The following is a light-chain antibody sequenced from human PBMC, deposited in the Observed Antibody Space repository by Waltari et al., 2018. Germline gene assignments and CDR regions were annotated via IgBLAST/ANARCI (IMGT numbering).Light chain of an antibody. CDR3: QQYGGSRT. CDR1: QSISNS. CDR2: GAS. J-gene: IGKJ1*01. V-gene: IGKV3-20*01. Sequence: EIVLTQSPGTLSLSAGEGATLSCRASQSISNSLAWHQQKPGQAPRLLIYGASNRATGIPDRFSGSVSGTEFTLTISRLEPEDFAVYYCQQYGGSRTFGQGTKVELK.